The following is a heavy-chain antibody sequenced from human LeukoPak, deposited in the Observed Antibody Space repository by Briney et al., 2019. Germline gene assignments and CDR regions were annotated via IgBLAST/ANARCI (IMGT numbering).Heavy chain of an antibody. CDR3: ARVVGGYNPFDY. Sequence: GSLRLSCAASGLTFSSYGMSWVRQAPGKGLEWVAVISYDGSNKYYADSVKGRFTISRDNSKNTLYLQMNSLRAEDTAVYYCARVVGGYNPFDYWGQGTLVTVSS. CDR2: ISYDGSNK. V-gene: IGHV3-30*03. D-gene: IGHD5-24*01. J-gene: IGHJ4*02. CDR1: GLTFSSYG.